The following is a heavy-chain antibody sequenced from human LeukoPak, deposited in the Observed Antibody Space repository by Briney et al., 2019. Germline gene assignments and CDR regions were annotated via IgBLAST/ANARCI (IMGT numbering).Heavy chain of an antibody. CDR3: ARTLVAAPGTKGGP. CDR2: IDGTSTFT. V-gene: IGHV3-11*03. Sequence: PSETLSLTCTVSGGSISSGGYYMSWIRQAPGKGLEWLSYIDGTSTFTNYADSVKGRFTISRDNAKNALYLQMNSLRAEDSAVYYCARTLVAAPGTKGGPWGQGTLVTVSS. J-gene: IGHJ5*02. D-gene: IGHD6-13*01. CDR1: GGSISSGGYY.